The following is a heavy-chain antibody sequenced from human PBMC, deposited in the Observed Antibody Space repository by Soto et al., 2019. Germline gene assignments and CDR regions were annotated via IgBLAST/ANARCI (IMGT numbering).Heavy chain of an antibody. J-gene: IGHJ4*02. CDR2: INPNSGGT. CDR1: GYTFTGYY. V-gene: IGHV1-2*02. Sequence: ASVKVSCKASGYTFTGYYMYWVRQAPGQGLEWMGWINPNSGGTNYAQKFQGRVTMTRDTSISTAYMELSRLRSDDTAVYYCARDRIFRRAGFDYWGQGTLVTVSS. D-gene: IGHD2-15*01. CDR3: ARDRIFRRAGFDY.